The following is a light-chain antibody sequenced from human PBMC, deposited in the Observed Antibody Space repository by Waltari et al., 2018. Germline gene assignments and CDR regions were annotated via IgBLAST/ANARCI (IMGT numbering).Light chain of an antibody. CDR1: SGDVGGYNY. CDR2: DVN. Sequence: QSALTQPASVSGSPGQSITISCTGSSGDVGGYNYVSWYQQYPGSAPKLIIYDVNKRPSGVSYRCSGSKSCNTASLTISGLQGEGEADYYCFSYTASDAWLFSRGTKLTVL. CDR3: FSYTASDAWL. V-gene: IGLV2-14*01. J-gene: IGLJ3*02.